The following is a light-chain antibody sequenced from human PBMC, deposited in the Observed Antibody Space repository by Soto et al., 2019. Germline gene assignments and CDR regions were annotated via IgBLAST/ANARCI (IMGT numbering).Light chain of an antibody. CDR1: SSNIGSNY. V-gene: IGLV1-47*02. Sequence: QSVLTQPHSASETPGQRVTISCSGSSSNIGSNYVFWYQQLPGTAPKLLVYSNNQRPSGVPDRFSGSKSGTSASLAISGLRSEDEADYYCAAWDDSLSVWVFAGGTKLTVL. CDR2: SNN. CDR3: AAWDDSLSVWV. J-gene: IGLJ3*02.